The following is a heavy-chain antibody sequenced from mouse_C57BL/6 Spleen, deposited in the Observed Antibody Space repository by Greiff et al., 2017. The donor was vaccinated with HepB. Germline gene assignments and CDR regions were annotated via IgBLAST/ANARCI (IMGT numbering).Heavy chain of an antibody. Sequence: EVQLQQSGAELVRPGASVKLSCTASGFNIKDDYMHWVKQRPEQGLEWIGWIDPENGDTEYASKFQGKATITADTASNTAYLQLSSLTSEDTAVYYCTTARDGYYGYWGQGTTLTVSS. CDR2: IDPENGDT. J-gene: IGHJ2*01. CDR3: TTARDGYYGY. D-gene: IGHD2-3*01. CDR1: GFNIKDDY. V-gene: IGHV14-4*01.